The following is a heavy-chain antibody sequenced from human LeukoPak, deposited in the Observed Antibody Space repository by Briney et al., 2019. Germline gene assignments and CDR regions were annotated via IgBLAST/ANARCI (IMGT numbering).Heavy chain of an antibody. J-gene: IGHJ5*02. CDR1: GFTFSTFG. Sequence: PGGSLRLSCEVSGFTFSTFGMNWLRQAPGKGLEWVSSFRGDGGSTYYAESVKGRFTISRDNSKNTVYLQMNNLRVEDTAIYYCAKDGYGSGGRWFDPWGQGTLVTVSS. CDR3: AKDGYGSGGRWFDP. CDR2: FRGDGGST. D-gene: IGHD3-10*01. V-gene: IGHV3-23*01.